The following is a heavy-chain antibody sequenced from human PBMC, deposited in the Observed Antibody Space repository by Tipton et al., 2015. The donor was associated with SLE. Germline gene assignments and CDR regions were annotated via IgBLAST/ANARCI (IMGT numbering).Heavy chain of an antibody. D-gene: IGHD7-27*01. V-gene: IGHV4-34*01. CDR3: AASRAKTLGNWFDP. CDR1: GGSFSGYY. CDR2: ISSSGST. Sequence: TLSLTCAVYGGSFSGYYWSWIRQPPGKGLEWVASISSSGSTYYNPSLNSRVVISLDTDQFSLEVRSVTAADTAVYFCAASRAKTLGNWFDPWGQGTLVTVSS. J-gene: IGHJ5*02.